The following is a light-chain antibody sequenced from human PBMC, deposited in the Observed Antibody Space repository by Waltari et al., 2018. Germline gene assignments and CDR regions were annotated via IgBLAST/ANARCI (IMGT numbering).Light chain of an antibody. CDR2: DAS. CDR1: QGISSA. Sequence: AIHLTQSPSSLSASVGDRITITCRASQGISSALAWYQQKPGESPKFLIYDASSLQCGVPSRFSGSASGTDFTLTITSLQPEDFATYYCQQLHSYPITFGQGTRLEIK. CDR3: QQLHSYPIT. V-gene: IGKV1-13*02. J-gene: IGKJ5*01.